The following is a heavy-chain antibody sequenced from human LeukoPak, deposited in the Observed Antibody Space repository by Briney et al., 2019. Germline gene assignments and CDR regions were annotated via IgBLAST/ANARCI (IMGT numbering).Heavy chain of an antibody. CDR2: ISSSTSTI. CDR1: GFTFSSYS. J-gene: IGHJ4*02. V-gene: IGHV3-48*02. CDR3: ARDFYGDYGFDD. Sequence: PGGSLRLSCAASGFTFSSYSLNWVRQAPRKGLEWVSYISSSTSTIFYADSVKGRFTISRDNAKNSLYLQMSSLKDEDTAVYYCARDFYGDYGFDDWGQGTLVTVSS. D-gene: IGHD4-17*01.